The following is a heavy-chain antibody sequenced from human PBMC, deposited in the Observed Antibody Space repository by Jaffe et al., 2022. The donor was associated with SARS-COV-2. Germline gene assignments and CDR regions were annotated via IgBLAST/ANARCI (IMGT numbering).Heavy chain of an antibody. D-gene: IGHD3-10*01. CDR3: ARDYGGSGMGSFDC. Sequence: QVQLQESGPGLVKPSQTLSLTCTVSGDSVSSSGYFYNWIRQHPGKGLEWVGFISYSGSASYNPSLKSRVAMSLDTSNNQFSLMLTSVTAADTAVYFCARDYGGSGMGSFDCWGQGTLVTVSS. V-gene: IGHV4-31*03. CDR2: ISYSGSA. CDR1: GDSVSSSGYF. J-gene: IGHJ4*02.